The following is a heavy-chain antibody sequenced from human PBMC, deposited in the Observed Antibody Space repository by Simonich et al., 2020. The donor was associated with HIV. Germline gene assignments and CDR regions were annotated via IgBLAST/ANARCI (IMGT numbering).Heavy chain of an antibody. J-gene: IGHJ3*02. V-gene: IGHV1-2*06. D-gene: IGHD2-8*01. CDR3: ARILIVDAFDI. CDR2: INPNRGGT. Sequence: QVQLVQSGAEVKNPGASVKVSCKASGYTFTGYYIHWVGQAPGQGLEGRGRINPNRGGTNNERKLQGRVTRTRDTSISTAYMELSRLRSDDTAVYYCARILIVDAFDIWGQGTMVTVSS. CDR1: GYTFTGYY.